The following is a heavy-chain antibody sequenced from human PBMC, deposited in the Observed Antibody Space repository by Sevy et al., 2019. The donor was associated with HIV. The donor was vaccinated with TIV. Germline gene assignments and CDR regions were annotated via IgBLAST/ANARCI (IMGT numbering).Heavy chain of an antibody. J-gene: IGHJ3*02. CDR2: ISAYNGNT. CDR1: GYTFTSYG. CDR3: ARPIMITFGELAAFDI. D-gene: IGHD3-16*01. V-gene: IGHV1-18*01. Sequence: ASVKVSCKASGYTFTSYGISWVRQAPGQGLEWMGWISAYNGNTNYAQTLQGRVTMTTDTSTSTAYMELRSLRSDDTAVYYCARPIMITFGELAAFDIWGQGTMVTVSS.